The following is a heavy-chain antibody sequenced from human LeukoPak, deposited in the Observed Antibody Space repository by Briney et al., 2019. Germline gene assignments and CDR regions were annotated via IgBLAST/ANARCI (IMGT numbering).Heavy chain of an antibody. CDR2: IYSGGST. J-gene: IGHJ6*02. V-gene: IGHV3-53*04. CDR3: ARGGSHYYYYGMDV. Sequence: GGSLRLSCAASGFTFSSYAMSWVRQAPGKGLEWVSVIYSGGSTYYADSVKGRFTISRHNSKNTLYLQMNSLRAEDTAVYYCARGGSHYYYYGMDVWGQGTTVTVSS. CDR1: GFTFSSYA.